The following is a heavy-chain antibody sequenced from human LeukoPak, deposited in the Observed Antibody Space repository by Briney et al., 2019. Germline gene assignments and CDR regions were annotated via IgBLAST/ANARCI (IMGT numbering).Heavy chain of an antibody. CDR1: GFTFSTYE. J-gene: IGHJ3*02. CDR2: ISSGGTTI. Sequence: GGSLRLSCAASGFTFSTYELYWVRQAPGKGLEWISYISSGGTTIKYADSVRGRFTISRDDGRESLDLQMNSLRVEDPAIYYCGASRQYVGAFDIWGQGTLVSVSS. CDR3: GASRQYVGAFDI. D-gene: IGHD3-16*01. V-gene: IGHV3-48*03.